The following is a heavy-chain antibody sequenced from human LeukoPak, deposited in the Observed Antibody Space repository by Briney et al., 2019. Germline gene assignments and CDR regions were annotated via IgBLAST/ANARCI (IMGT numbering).Heavy chain of an antibody. Sequence: PGGSLRLSCAASGFTFSSYWMSWVRQAPGKGLEWVANIKQDGSEKYYVDSVKGRFTISRDNAKNSLYLQMNSLRAEDTAVYYCARGGYSSSLGKNARYYYYYMDVWGKGTTVTVSS. J-gene: IGHJ6*03. CDR3: ARGGYSSSLGKNARYYYYYMDV. CDR2: IKQDGSEK. CDR1: GFTFSSYW. D-gene: IGHD6-13*01. V-gene: IGHV3-7*01.